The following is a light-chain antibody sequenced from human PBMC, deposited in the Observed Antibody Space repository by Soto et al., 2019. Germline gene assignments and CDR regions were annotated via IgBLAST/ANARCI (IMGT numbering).Light chain of an antibody. V-gene: IGLV2-14*01. CDR1: SSDVGRYKS. CDR2: AVT. J-gene: IGLJ3*02. CDR3: GSYSSSTTLMV. Sequence: QSVLTQPASVSGSPGQSITISCTGTSSDVGRYKSVSWYQQHPGKAPRLMIYAVTYRPSGVSNRFSGSKSGNTASLTISGLQAEDEAVYYCGSYSSSTTLMVFGGGTQLTVL.